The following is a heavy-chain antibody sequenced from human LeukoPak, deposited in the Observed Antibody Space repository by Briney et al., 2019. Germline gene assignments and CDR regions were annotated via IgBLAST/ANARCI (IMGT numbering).Heavy chain of an antibody. V-gene: IGHV3-7*01. CDR3: ARDTLGEGEDANYAVYYFDY. CDR2: IKQDGNEK. Sequence: GGSLRLSCAASGVRFNTFWMSWGRQAPGKGLEWVANIKQDGNEKYYADSVKGRFTISRDNGKNSLDLQMNSLRADDTAFYYCARDTLGEGEDANYAVYYFDYWGQGTVVTVSS. CDR1: GVRFNTFW. J-gene: IGHJ4*02. D-gene: IGHD4/OR15-4a*01.